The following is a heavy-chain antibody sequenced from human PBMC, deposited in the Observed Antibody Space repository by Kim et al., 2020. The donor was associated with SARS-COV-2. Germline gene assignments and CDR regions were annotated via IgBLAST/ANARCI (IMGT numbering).Heavy chain of an antibody. D-gene: IGHD3-3*01. CDR3: ARGLRITIFGVVIIPGAFDI. Sequence: SETLYLTCTVSGGSISSYYWSWIRQPPGKGLEWIGYIYYSGSTNYNPSLKSRVTISVDTSKNQFSLKLSSVTAADTAVYYCARGLRITIFGVVIIPGAFDIWGQGTMVTVSS. J-gene: IGHJ3*02. CDR1: GGSISSYY. CDR2: IYYSGST. V-gene: IGHV4-59*01.